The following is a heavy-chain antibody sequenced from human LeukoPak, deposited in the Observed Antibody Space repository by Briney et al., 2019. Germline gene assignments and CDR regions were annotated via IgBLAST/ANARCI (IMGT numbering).Heavy chain of an antibody. J-gene: IGHJ4*02. D-gene: IGHD2-21*02. Sequence: GGSLRLSCAASGFTFSNAWMSWVRQAPGKGLEWVGRIKSKTDGGTTDYAAPVKGRFTISRDDSKNTLYLQLNSLKTEDTAVYYCTIDPEHIVVVTARLYYDSSGSPAYWGQGTLVTVSS. CDR3: TIDPEHIVVVTARLYYDSSGSPAY. V-gene: IGHV3-15*01. CDR1: GFTFSNAW. CDR2: IKSKTDGGTT.